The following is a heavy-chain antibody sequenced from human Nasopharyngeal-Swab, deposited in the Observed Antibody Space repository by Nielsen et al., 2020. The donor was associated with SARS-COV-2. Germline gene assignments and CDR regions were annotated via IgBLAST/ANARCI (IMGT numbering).Heavy chain of an antibody. CDR3: ARGKTPRYFFDF. CDR1: GGSIGNSPYL. CDR2: TYSSGST. Sequence: SETLSLTCTVSGGSIGNSPYLWNRNRLPPEKGLEWIGSTYSSGSTYYNPSLKSRVTISVAASENQFSLRLTSVTAADTAVYYCARGKTPRYFFDFWGQGTLVTVSS. J-gene: IGHJ4*02. V-gene: IGHV4-31*03. D-gene: IGHD3-9*01.